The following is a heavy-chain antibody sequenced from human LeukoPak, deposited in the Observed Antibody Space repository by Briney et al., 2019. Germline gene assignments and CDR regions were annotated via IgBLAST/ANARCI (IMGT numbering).Heavy chain of an antibody. CDR2: INHSGST. D-gene: IGHD2-8*01. J-gene: IGHJ5*02. V-gene: IGHV4-34*01. CDR3: ARGGYCTNVVCYPPLYNWFDP. CDR1: GGSFSGYY. Sequence: PSETLSLTCAVYGGSFSGYYRSWIRQPPGKGLEWIGEINHSGSTNYNPSLKSRVTISVDASKNQFSLKLSSVTAADTAVYYCARGGYCTNVVCYPPLYNWFDPWGQGTLVTVSS.